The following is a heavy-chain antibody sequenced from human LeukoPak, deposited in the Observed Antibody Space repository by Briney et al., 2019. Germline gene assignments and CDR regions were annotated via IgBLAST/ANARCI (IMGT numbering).Heavy chain of an antibody. J-gene: IGHJ4*02. CDR2: IYYSGGT. CDR1: GGSISSYC. D-gene: IGHD3-10*01. CDR3: ARDLGVGGYYFDY. Sequence: SETLSLTCTVSGGSISSYCWSWIRQPPGKGLEWIGYIYYSGGTNYNPSLKSRVTISVDTSKNKFSLKLSSVTAADTAVYYCARDLGVGGYYFDYWGQGTLVTVSS. V-gene: IGHV4-59*01.